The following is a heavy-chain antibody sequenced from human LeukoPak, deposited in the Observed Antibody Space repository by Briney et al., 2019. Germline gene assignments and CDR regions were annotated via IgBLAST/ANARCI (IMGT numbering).Heavy chain of an antibody. CDR1: GGSISGYY. J-gene: IGHJ4*02. CDR2: IYCSGST. D-gene: IGHD5-24*01. CDR3: ARGLEMATIRGPTFDY. V-gene: IGHV4-59*01. Sequence: WETLSLTCTVSGGSISGYYWSWIRQPPGKGLEWIGYIYCSGSTNYNPSLKSRVTISVDTSKNQFSLKLSSVTAADTAVYYCARGLEMATIRGPTFDYWGQGTLVTVSS.